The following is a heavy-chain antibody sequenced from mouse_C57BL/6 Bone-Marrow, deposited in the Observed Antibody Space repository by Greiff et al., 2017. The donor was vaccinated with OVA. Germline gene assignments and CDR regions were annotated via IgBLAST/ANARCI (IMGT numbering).Heavy chain of an antibody. D-gene: IGHD2-5*01. CDR2: IWSGGST. J-gene: IGHJ4*01. Sequence: VKLMESGPGLVQPSQSLSITCTVSGFSLTSYGVHWVRQSPGKGLEWLGVIWSGGSTDYNAAFISRLSISKDNSTSQVFFKMNSLQADDTAIYYCARDSNYDAMDYWGQGTSVTVSS. CDR1: GFSLTSYG. CDR3: ARDSNYDAMDY. V-gene: IGHV2-2*01.